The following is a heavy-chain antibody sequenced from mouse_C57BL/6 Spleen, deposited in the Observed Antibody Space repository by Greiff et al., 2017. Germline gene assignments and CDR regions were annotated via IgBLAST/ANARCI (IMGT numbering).Heavy chain of an antibody. J-gene: IGHJ2*01. CDR2: IWSGGGT. Sequence: QVQLQQSGPGLAAPSQSLSITCTVSGFSLTSYAISWVRQPPGNGLECLGVIWSGGGTNYNSALKSRLSISKDNSKSQVFLKMNSLQTDDTARYYCARCGNYERDFDYWGQGTTLTVSS. V-gene: IGHV2-9-1*01. CDR3: ARCGNYERDFDY. CDR1: GFSLTSYA. D-gene: IGHD2-1*01.